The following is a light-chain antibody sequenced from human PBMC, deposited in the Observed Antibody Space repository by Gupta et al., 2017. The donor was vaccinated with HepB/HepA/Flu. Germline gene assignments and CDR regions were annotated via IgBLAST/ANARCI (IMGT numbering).Light chain of an antibody. CDR2: AAS. V-gene: IGKV1-16*02. Sequence: IQMTQSPSSLSAFVGNRVTIPCRASQDIDNSLAWFQQKPGKAPKSLIYAASRVKSGVPSNFSGSGSGTDFTLTISNRQPEDFATYYCQHEKSYPLTFGRGTKVEIK. CDR1: QDIDNS. CDR3: QHEKSYPLT. J-gene: IGKJ4*01.